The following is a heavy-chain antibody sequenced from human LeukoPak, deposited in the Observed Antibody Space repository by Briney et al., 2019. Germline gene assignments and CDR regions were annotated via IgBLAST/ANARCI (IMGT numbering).Heavy chain of an antibody. CDR3: ARVYYYGSGETDY. D-gene: IGHD3-10*01. J-gene: IGHJ4*02. V-gene: IGHV4-39*07. CDR1: GGSITSSSYY. Sequence: SETLSLTCTVSGGSITSSSYYWVWIRQPPGKGLEWIASIYYSGNTYYNSSLKSRVTISVVTSKNQFSLKLSSVTAADTAVYYCARVYYYGSGETDYWGQGTLVTVSS. CDR2: IYYSGNT.